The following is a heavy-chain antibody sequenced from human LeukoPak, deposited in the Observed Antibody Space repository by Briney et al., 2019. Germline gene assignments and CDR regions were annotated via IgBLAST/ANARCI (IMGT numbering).Heavy chain of an antibody. CDR3: ARAPDYYDSSGYTYFQH. CDR2: ISYDGSNK. D-gene: IGHD3-22*01. Sequence: PGGSLRLSCAASGFTFSSYAMHWVRQAPGEGLEWVAVISYDGSNKYYADSVKGRFTISRDNSKNTLYLQMNSLRAEDTAVYYCARAPDYYDSSGYTYFQHWGQGTLVTVSS. V-gene: IGHV3-30-3*01. J-gene: IGHJ1*01. CDR1: GFTFSSYA.